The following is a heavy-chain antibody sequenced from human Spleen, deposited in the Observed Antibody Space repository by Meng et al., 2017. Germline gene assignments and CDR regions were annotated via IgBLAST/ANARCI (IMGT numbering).Heavy chain of an antibody. D-gene: IGHD1-26*01. CDR1: GFTFSNYE. CDR3: ARRGALSYYFDP. V-gene: IGHV3-7*01. J-gene: IGHJ5*02. Sequence: GGSLRLSCATSGFTFSNYEMNWVRQAPGKGLEWVANIKQDGSEKYYVDSVKGRFTISRDNAKSSLYLQMNSLRAEDTAVYYCARRGALSYYFDPWGQGTLVTVSS. CDR2: IKQDGSEK.